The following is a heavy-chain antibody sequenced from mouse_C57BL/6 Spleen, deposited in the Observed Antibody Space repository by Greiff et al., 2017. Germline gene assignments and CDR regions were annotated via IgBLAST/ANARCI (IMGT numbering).Heavy chain of an antibody. V-gene: IGHV1-82*01. CDR2: IYPGDGDT. Sequence: QVQLQQSGPELVKPGASVKISCTASGYAFSSSWMNWVQQRPGKGLEWIGRIYPGDGDTNYNGKFKGKATLTADKSSSTAYMQLSSLTYEDSAVYFCARLGLPYAMDYWGQGTSVTVSS. D-gene: IGHD2-4*01. J-gene: IGHJ4*01. CDR1: GYAFSSSW. CDR3: ARLGLPYAMDY.